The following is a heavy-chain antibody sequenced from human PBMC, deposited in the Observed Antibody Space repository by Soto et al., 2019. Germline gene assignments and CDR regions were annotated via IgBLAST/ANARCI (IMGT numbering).Heavy chain of an antibody. CDR2: FYYSGST. D-gene: IGHD3-10*01. Sequence: SETLSLTCTVSGGSISSYYWSWIRQPPGKGLEWIRYFYYSGSTNYNPSLKSRVTISVDTSKNQFSLKLSSVTAADTAVYYCARTYYYGSGSYLASPNYYYYYMDVWGKGTTVTVSS. J-gene: IGHJ6*03. CDR3: ARTYYYGSGSYLASPNYYYYYMDV. CDR1: GGSISSYY. V-gene: IGHV4-59*01.